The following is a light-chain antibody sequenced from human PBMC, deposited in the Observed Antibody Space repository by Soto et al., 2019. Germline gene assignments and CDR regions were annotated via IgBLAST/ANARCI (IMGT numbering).Light chain of an antibody. J-gene: IGKJ2*01. Sequence: DIQMTQSPSTLSASVGDRVTITCRASQSISSWLAWFQQKPGKAPKLLIYKASNLESGVPSRFSGSGSGTEFTLTISSLQPDDFATYYCQQYNSFPYTFGQGTNLEI. CDR2: KAS. V-gene: IGKV1-5*03. CDR1: QSISSW. CDR3: QQYNSFPYT.